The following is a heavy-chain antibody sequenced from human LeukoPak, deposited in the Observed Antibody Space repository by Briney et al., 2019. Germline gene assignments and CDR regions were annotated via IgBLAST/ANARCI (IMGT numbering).Heavy chain of an antibody. J-gene: IGHJ4*02. CDR3: GGFPPRGGGELSLYPS. CDR2: ISYDGSNK. CDR1: GFTFSSYA. Sequence: QSGGSLRLSCAASGFTFSSYAMHWVRQAPGKGLEWVAVISYDGSNKYYADSVKGRFTISRDNSKNTLYLQMNSLRAEDTAVYYGGGFPPRGGGELSLYPSWGQGTLVTVSS. D-gene: IGHD3-16*02. V-gene: IGHV3-30-3*01.